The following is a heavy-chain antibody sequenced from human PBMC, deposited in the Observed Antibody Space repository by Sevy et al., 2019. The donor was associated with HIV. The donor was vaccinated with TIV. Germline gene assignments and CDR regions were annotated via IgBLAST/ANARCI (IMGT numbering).Heavy chain of an antibody. Sequence: GGSLRLTCAASGFTVSSNYMNWVRQAPGRGLEWVSVIYTGGSTYYSDSAKGRFAISRDKSKNTLYLQMNSLRAEDTAVYYCARGRGGGLDFWGQGALVTVSS. CDR3: ARGRGGGLDF. CDR1: GFTVSSNY. V-gene: IGHV3-53*01. CDR2: IYTGGST. D-gene: IGHD3-16*01. J-gene: IGHJ4*02.